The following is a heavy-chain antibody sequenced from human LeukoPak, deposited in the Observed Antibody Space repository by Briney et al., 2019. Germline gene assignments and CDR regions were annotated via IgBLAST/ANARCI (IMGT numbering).Heavy chain of an antibody. CDR1: GGSFSGYY. V-gene: IGHV4-34*01. CDR3: ARGPLFYGSGSYEYSYYYYYYVMDV. D-gene: IGHD3-10*01. Sequence: SETLSLTCAVYGGSFSGYYWTWVRQPPGKGLEWIGEINHKGATNYNPSLKSRVAISLDTSKNQFSLKLSSVTAADTAVYYCARGPLFYGSGSYEYSYYYYYYVMDVWGKGTAVTVSS. CDR2: INHKGAT. J-gene: IGHJ6*04.